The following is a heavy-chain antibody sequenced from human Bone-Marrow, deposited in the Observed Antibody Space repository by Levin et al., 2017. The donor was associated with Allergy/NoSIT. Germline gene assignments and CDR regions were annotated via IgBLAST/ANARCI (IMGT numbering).Heavy chain of an antibody. CDR3: AREQNYYDSSGHNEYYDYGMDV. CDR1: GFTFSSYA. CDR2: ISYDGSNK. D-gene: IGHD3-22*01. V-gene: IGHV3-30-3*01. Sequence: GGSLRLSCAASGFTFSSYAMHWVRQAPGKGLEWVAVISYDGSNKYYADSVKGRFTISRDNSKNTLYLQMNSLRAEDTAVYYCAREQNYYDSSGHNEYYDYGMDVWGQGTTVTVSS. J-gene: IGHJ6*02.